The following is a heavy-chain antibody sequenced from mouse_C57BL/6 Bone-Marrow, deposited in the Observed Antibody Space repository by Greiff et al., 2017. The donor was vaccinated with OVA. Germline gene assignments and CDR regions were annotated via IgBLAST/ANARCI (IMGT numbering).Heavy chain of an antibody. CDR2: INPNNGGT. J-gene: IGHJ2*01. CDR1: GYTFTDYY. V-gene: IGHV1-26*01. CDR3: ARWGWAYYFDY. D-gene: IGHD1-1*02. Sequence: VQLQQSGPELVKPGASVKISCKASGYTFTDYYMNWVKQSPGKSLEWIGDINPNNGGTSYNQKFKGKATLTLDKSSSTAYMELSSLTSEDSAVYYCARWGWAYYFDYWGQGTTLTVSS.